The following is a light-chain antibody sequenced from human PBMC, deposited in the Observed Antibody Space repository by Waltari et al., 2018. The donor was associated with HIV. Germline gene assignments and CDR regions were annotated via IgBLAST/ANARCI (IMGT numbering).Light chain of an antibody. CDR1: ALPRKY. Sequence: SYELTQPPSVSVSPGQTARLTCPADALPRKYAYWYQQKSGQAPVLVIYEDNRRPSGIPERFSGSSSGTMATLTISGAQVEDEGDYYCYSTDDSGNPLAVFGGGTQLTVL. CDR2: EDN. V-gene: IGLV3-10*01. CDR3: YSTDDSGNPLAV. J-gene: IGLJ7*01.